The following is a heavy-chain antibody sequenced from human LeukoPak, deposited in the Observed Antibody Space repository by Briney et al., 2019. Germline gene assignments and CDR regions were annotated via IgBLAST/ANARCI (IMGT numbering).Heavy chain of an antibody. CDR2: IYYSGST. J-gene: IGHJ3*02. D-gene: IGHD2-2*01. CDR1: GGSISSYY. CDR3: ARAGVVPAAPDAFDI. Sequence: SETLSLTCTVSGGSISSYYWSWIRQPPGKGLEWIGYIYYSGSTNYNPSLKGRVTISVDTSKNQFSLKLSSVTAADTAVYYCARAGVVPAAPDAFDIWGQGTMVTVSS. V-gene: IGHV4-59*01.